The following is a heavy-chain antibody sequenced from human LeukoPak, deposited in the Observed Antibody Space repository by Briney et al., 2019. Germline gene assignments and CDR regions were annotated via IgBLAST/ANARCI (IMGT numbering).Heavy chain of an antibody. CDR2: IIPIFGTA. Sequence: GASVKVSCKASGGTFSSYAISWVRQAPGQGLEWMGGIIPIFGTANYAQKFQGRVTITADESTSTAYMELSSLRAEDTAVYYCARGVYGYYDSSPGAFDIWGQGTMVTVSS. CDR3: ARGVYGYYDSSPGAFDI. D-gene: IGHD3-22*01. V-gene: IGHV1-69*13. J-gene: IGHJ3*02. CDR1: GGTFSSYA.